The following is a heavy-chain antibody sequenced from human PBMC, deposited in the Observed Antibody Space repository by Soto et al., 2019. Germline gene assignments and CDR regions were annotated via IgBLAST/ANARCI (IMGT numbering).Heavy chain of an antibody. Sequence: RTLSLTCTVSGGSISSGGYYWSWIRQHPGKGLEWIGYIYYSGSTYYNPSLKSRVTISVDTSKNQFSLKLSSVTAADTAVYYCARVLPVEMATTNEGYFDYWGQGTLVTVSS. V-gene: IGHV4-31*03. CDR3: ARVLPVEMATTNEGYFDY. CDR1: GGSISSGGYY. D-gene: IGHD5-12*01. CDR2: IYYSGST. J-gene: IGHJ4*02.